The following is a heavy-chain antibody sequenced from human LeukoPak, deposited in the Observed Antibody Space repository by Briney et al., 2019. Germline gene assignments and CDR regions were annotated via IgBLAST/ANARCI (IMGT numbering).Heavy chain of an antibody. D-gene: IGHD4-23*01. V-gene: IGHV3-66*02. Sequence: TGGSLRLSCAASGFPVSTNYMSWVRQAPGKGLEWVSVMYRDGSTKFADSVKGRFTISRDNAKNTLYLHMNSLTAEDMAVYYCAGYYGGKFDYWGHGTLVTVS. CDR2: MYRDGST. CDR1: GFPVSTNY. J-gene: IGHJ4*01. CDR3: AGYYGGKFDY.